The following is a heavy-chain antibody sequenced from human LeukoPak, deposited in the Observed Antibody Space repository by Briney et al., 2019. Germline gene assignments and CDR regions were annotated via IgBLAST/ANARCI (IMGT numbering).Heavy chain of an antibody. Sequence: SETLSLTCTVSGGSISSYYWSWIRQPPGKGLEWIGNIYYSGSTNYNPSLKSRVTISVDTSKNQFSLKLSSVTAADTAVYYCAGGYCSSTSCPGGVDYYYGMDVWGQGTTVTVSS. J-gene: IGHJ6*02. CDR2: IYYSGST. D-gene: IGHD2-2*01. CDR1: GGSISSYY. CDR3: AGGYCSSTSCPGGVDYYYGMDV. V-gene: IGHV4-59*01.